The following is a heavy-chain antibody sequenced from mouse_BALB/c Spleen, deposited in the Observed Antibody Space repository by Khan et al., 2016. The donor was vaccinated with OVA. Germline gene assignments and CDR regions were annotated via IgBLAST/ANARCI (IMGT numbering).Heavy chain of an antibody. CDR3: ARSYGRWTMDY. V-gene: IGHV3-8*02. CDR1: GDSITSGF. Sequence: EVQLQEAGPSLVKPSQTLSLTCSVTGDSITSGFWNWIRKFPGNKFEYMVYVTYNGNTYYNPSLNSRISITPDTSTSQYYLQLISVTTEDTATYFCARSYGRWTMDYWGQGTSVTVSS. D-gene: IGHD1-1*01. CDR2: VTYNGNT. J-gene: IGHJ4*01.